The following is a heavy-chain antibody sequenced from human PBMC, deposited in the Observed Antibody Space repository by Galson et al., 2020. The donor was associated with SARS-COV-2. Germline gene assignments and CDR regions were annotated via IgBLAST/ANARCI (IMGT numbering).Heavy chain of an antibody. CDR2: ISYSGST. D-gene: IGHD4-17*01. V-gene: IGHV4-59*01. Sequence: ETSETLSLTCSVSDVSMPSYYWSWIRQPPGKGLEWIGYISYSGSTNYNPSLRSRVTILVDLSKNQFSLKLSSVTAADTAVYYCARDPAPLYGDNYYYGMDVWGRGTTVTVSS. CDR1: DVSMPSYY. J-gene: IGHJ6*02. CDR3: ARDPAPLYGDNYYYGMDV.